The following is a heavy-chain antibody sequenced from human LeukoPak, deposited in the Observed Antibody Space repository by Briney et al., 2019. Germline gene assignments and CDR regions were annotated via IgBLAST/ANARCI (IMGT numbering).Heavy chain of an antibody. CDR2: FDPEVGET. V-gene: IGHV1-24*01. CDR1: GYTLTELS. Sequence: ASVKVSCKVSGYTLTELSMHWVRQAPGKGLEWMGGFDPEVGETIYAQKFQGRVTMTEDTSTDTAYMELSSLRSEDTAVYYCATERYHRGGWWFDPWGQGTLVTVSS. D-gene: IGHD3-16*01. J-gene: IGHJ5*02. CDR3: ATERYHRGGWWFDP.